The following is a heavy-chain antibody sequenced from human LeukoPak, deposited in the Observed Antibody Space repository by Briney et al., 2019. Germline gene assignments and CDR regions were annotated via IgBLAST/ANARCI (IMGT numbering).Heavy chain of an antibody. J-gene: IGHJ4*02. CDR1: GGTFSSYA. Sequence: SVKVSCKASGGTFSSYAISWVRQAPGQGLEWMGGIIPIFGTANYAQKFQGRVTITADESTSTAYMELSRLRSDDTAVYYCARDGFLEWLFYDYWGQGTLVTVSS. V-gene: IGHV1-69*13. D-gene: IGHD3-3*01. CDR2: IIPIFGTA. CDR3: ARDGFLEWLFYDY.